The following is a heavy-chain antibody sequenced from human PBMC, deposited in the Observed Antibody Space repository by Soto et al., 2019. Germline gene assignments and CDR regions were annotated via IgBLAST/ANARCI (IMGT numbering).Heavy chain of an antibody. CDR3: AKNAAMGWDFDY. D-gene: IGHD5-18*01. CDR2: ISGSGGST. J-gene: IGHJ4*02. V-gene: IGHV3-23*01. Sequence: VGSLRLSCAASGFTFSSYAMSWVRQAPGKGLEWVSAISGSGGSTYYADSVKGRFTISRDNSKNTLYLQMNSLRAEDTAVYYYAKNAAMGWDFDYWGQGTLVTVSS. CDR1: GFTFSSYA.